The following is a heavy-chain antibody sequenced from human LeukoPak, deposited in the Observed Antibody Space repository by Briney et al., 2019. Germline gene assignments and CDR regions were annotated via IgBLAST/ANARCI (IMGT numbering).Heavy chain of an antibody. D-gene: IGHD2-2*01. Sequence: ASVKVSCKASGYTFTSYGISWVRQAPRQGLEWMGWISAYNGNTNYAQKLQGRVTMTTDTSTSTAYMELRSLRSDDTAVYYCARDAPWEVVPAAAYNWFDPWGQGTLVTVSS. J-gene: IGHJ5*02. V-gene: IGHV1-18*01. CDR1: GYTFTSYG. CDR3: ARDAPWEVVPAAAYNWFDP. CDR2: ISAYNGNT.